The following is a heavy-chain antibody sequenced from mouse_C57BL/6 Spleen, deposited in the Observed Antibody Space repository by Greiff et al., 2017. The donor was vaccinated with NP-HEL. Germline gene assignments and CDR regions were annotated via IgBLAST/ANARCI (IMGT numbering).Heavy chain of an antibody. V-gene: IGHV1-55*01. CDR3: ARYYSNYLWYFDV. Sequence: VQLQQPGAELVKPGASVKMSCKASGYTFTSYWITWVKQRPGQGLEWIGDIYPGSGSTNYNEKFKSKATLTVDTSSSTAYMQLSSLTSEDSAVYYCARYYSNYLWYFDVWGTGTTVTVSS. J-gene: IGHJ1*03. D-gene: IGHD2-5*01. CDR2: IYPGSGST. CDR1: GYTFTSYW.